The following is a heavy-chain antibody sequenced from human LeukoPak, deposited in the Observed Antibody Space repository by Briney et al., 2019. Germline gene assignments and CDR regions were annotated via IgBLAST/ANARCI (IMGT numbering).Heavy chain of an antibody. CDR1: GFTSSSYG. V-gene: IGHV3-33*01. Sequence: GGSLRLSCAASGFTSSSYGMHWVRQAPGKGLEWVAVIWYDGSNKYYADSVKGRFTISRDNSKNTLYLQMNSLRAEDTAVYYCARDGGYCSGGSCYSYYFDYWGQGTLVTVSS. J-gene: IGHJ4*02. D-gene: IGHD2-15*01. CDR2: IWYDGSNK. CDR3: ARDGGYCSGGSCYSYYFDY.